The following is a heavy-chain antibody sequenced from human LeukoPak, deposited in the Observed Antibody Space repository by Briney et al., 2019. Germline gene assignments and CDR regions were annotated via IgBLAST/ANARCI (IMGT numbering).Heavy chain of an antibody. CDR3: AKRGTVVVAATDY. D-gene: IGHD2-15*01. J-gene: IGHJ4*02. CDR2: ISGSGGST. Sequence: GGSLRLSCAASGFTFSSYAMSWVRQALGKGLERVSAISGSGGSTYYADSVKGRFTISRDNSKNTLYLQMNSLRAEDTAVYYCAKRGTVVVAATDYWGQGTLVTVSS. CDR1: GFTFSSYA. V-gene: IGHV3-23*01.